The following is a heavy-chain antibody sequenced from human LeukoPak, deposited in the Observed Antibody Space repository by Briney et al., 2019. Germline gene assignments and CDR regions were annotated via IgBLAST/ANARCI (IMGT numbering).Heavy chain of an antibody. CDR2: ISSSGSAI. CDR3: ARDLDRFGYSNFDY. CDR1: GFTFSSYE. Sequence: GGSLRLSCAASGFTFSSYEMTWVRQAPGKGLEWISYISSSGSAIYYADSVKGQFTISRDNAKNSLYLQMNSLRAEDTAVYYCARDLDRFGYSNFDYWGQGTLVTVSS. J-gene: IGHJ4*02. D-gene: IGHD6-13*01. V-gene: IGHV3-48*03.